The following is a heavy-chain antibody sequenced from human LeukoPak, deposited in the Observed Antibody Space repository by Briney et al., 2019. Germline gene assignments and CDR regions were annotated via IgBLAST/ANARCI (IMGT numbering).Heavy chain of an antibody. Sequence: SVKVSCKASGGTFSSYAIGWVRQAPGQGLEWMGGIIPIFGTANYAQKFQGRVTITADKSTSTAYMELSSLRSEDTAVYYCARLMVYYFDYWGQGTLVTVSS. V-gene: IGHV1-69*06. CDR3: ARLMVYYFDY. D-gene: IGHD3-10*01. CDR1: GGTFSSYA. CDR2: IIPIFGTA. J-gene: IGHJ4*02.